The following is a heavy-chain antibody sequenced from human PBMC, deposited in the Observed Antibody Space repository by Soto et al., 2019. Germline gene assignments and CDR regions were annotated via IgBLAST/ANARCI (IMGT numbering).Heavy chain of an antibody. J-gene: IGHJ4*02. CDR2: IKQDGSEK. Sequence: GGSLRLSCAASGFTFSSYWMSWVRQAPGKGLEWVANIKQDGSEKYYVDSVKGRFTISRDNAKNSLYLQMNSLRAEDTAVYYCAREPWGIAVAGSSFDYWGQGTLVTVSS. V-gene: IGHV3-7*01. D-gene: IGHD6-19*01. CDR1: GFTFSSYW. CDR3: AREPWGIAVAGSSFDY.